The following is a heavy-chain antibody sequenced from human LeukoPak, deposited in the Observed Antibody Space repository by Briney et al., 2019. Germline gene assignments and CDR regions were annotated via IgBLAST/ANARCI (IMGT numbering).Heavy chain of an antibody. Sequence: SETLSLTCTVSGGSISNSHWSWIRQPTGKGLEWIGRIHTSGTNYNPSLKSRVTMSVDTSKNQFSLNLSSVTAADTAVYYCARTGSTVTMLYPFDHWGQGTLVTVSS. D-gene: IGHD4-17*01. V-gene: IGHV4-4*07. CDR1: GGSISNSH. CDR3: ARTGSTVTMLYPFDH. CDR2: IHTSGT. J-gene: IGHJ4*02.